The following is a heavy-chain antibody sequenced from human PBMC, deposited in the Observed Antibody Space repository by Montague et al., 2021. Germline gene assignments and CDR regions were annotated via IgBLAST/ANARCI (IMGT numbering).Heavy chain of an antibody. CDR2: IYYSGNS. CDR3: ARVFSSWYVGWFDP. V-gene: IGHV4-39*07. D-gene: IGHD6-13*01. J-gene: IGHJ5*02. Sequence: SETLSLTCTVSGASINSSPYYWGWIRQPPGKGLEWIGSIYYSGNSFYQPSLKSRITMAVDTSKNQFSLKLSSVTAADTAIYYCARVFSSWYVGWFDPWGQGTLVTVSS. CDR1: GASINSSPYY.